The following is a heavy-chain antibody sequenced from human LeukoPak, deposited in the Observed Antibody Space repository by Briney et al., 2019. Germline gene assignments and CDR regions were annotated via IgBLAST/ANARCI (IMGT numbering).Heavy chain of an antibody. CDR2: ISSSNNYI. J-gene: IGHJ4*02. CDR1: GFTFSHYS. CDR3: AGKGYFDWLLDY. V-gene: IGHV3-21*01. D-gene: IGHD3-9*01. Sequence: GGSLRLSCAASGFTFSHYSMNWVRQAPGKGLEWVSSISSSNNYIYYADSVKGRFTISRDNAKNSLYLQMNSLRAEDTAVYYCAGKGYFDWLLDYWGQGTLVTVSS.